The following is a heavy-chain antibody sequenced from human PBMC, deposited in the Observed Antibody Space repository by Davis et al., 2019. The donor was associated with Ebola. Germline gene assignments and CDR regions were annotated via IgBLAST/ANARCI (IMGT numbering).Heavy chain of an antibody. CDR3: AKDVYADIGHGFEA. Sequence: GGSLRLSCIASGFKFDDHAMSWVRQRPGRGPEWVSGTSWDSGAIVYAESVEGRFTISRDNAKNSLYLQMNSLRAEDTALYYCAKDVYADIGHGFEAWGQGTTVTVSS. D-gene: IGHD2-2*01. V-gene: IGHV3-9*01. CDR1: GFKFDDHA. CDR2: TSWDSGAI. J-gene: IGHJ6*02.